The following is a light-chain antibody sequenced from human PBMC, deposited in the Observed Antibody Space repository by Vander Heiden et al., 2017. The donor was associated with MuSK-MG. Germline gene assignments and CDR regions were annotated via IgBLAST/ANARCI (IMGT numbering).Light chain of an antibody. J-gene: IGLJ3*02. CDR1: NIASKS. V-gene: IGLV3-21*02. Sequence: SYVLTQPPSVSVAPGPTASITCGGDNIASKSVHWYQQKPGQAPVLVVHDDRDRASGIPERFSGSNFGKTATLTISRVEAGDEADFYCQVWDSSSDHWVFGGGTKVTVL. CDR2: DDR. CDR3: QVWDSSSDHWV.